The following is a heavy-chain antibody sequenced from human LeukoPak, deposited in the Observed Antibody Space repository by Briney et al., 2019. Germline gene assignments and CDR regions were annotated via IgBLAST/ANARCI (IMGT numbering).Heavy chain of an antibody. D-gene: IGHD5-12*01. Sequence: SETLSLTCTVSGDPITSSNHYKWTWIRQPRGKGLEWISYIYYSGSTNYNLSLQSRVTISVDTSKNQFSLNLNSVTGADTAVYYCAREYSAFDYWGQGTLVTVSS. CDR3: AREYSAFDY. J-gene: IGHJ4*02. CDR2: IYYSGST. V-gene: IGHV4-61*01. CDR1: GDPITSSNHY.